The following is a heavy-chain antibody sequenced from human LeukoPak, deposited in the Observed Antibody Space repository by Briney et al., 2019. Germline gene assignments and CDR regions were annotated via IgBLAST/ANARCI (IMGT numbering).Heavy chain of an antibody. V-gene: IGHV3-21*01. CDR2: ISSSSSYI. CDR1: GFTFSSYS. CDR3: ARDPYYYGSGSYSQTPYYFDY. J-gene: IGHJ4*02. D-gene: IGHD3-10*01. Sequence: GGPLRLSCAASGFTFSSYSMNWVRQAPGKGLEWVSSISSSSSYIYYADSVKGRFTISRDNAKNSLYLQMNSLRAEDTAVYYCARDPYYYGSGSYSQTPYYFDYWGQGTLVTVSS.